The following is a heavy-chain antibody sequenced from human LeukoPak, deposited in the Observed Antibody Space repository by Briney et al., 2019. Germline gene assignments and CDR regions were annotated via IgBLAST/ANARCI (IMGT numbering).Heavy chain of an antibody. J-gene: IGHJ3*02. CDR2: IYSDDSDT. D-gene: IGHD5-24*01. Sequence: GVSLNISCKVPGYSSTSYWIGWVRQMPGKGLEWIGIIYSDDSDTRYSPSFQGQVTISVDKSISTAYLQWNSLKASDTAMYYCARRALRGYNYMGAFDIWGQGTIVTVSS. V-gene: IGHV5-51*01. CDR3: ARRALRGYNYMGAFDI. CDR1: GYSSTSYW.